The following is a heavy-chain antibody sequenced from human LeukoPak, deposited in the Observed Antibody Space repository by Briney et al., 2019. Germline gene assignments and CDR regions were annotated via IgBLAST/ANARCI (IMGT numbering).Heavy chain of an antibody. CDR2: ISSNGGST. J-gene: IGHJ6*03. D-gene: IGHD4-11*01. Sequence: PGGSLRLSCAASGFTFSSYAMHWARQAPGKGLEYVSAISSNGGSTYYANSVKGRFTISRDNSKNTLYLQMGSLRAEDMAVYYCERDAGTVPKDDYYYYMDVWGKGTTVTVSS. CDR1: GFTFSSYA. CDR3: ERDAGTVPKDDYYYYMDV. V-gene: IGHV3-64*01.